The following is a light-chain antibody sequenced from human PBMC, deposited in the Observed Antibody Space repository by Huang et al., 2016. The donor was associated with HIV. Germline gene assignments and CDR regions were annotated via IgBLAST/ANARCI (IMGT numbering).Light chain of an antibody. J-gene: IGKJ5*01. CDR3: QYRARWPPIT. V-gene: IGKV3-11*01. CDR2: DAS. Sequence: VLTQSPATLSLSPGERATLSCRASQSVRRSLAWYQQKPGHAPRLRIYDASPRATGVPARFSGSGSGTDFTLTISSLAPEDFAVYYCQYRARWPPITFGQGTRLEIK. CDR1: QSVRRS.